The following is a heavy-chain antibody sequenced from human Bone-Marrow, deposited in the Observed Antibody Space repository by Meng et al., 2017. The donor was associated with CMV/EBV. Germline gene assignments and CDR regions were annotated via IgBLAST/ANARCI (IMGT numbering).Heavy chain of an antibody. D-gene: IGHD3-10*02. CDR2: IRYDGSNK. CDR1: GFTFSSYG. V-gene: IGHV3-30*02. CDR3: ARDLGNGRITMSY. Sequence: GESLKISCAASGFTFSSYGMHWVRQAPGKGLEWVAFIRYDGSNKYYADSVKGRFTISRDNSKNTLYLQMNSLRAEDTAVYYCARDLGNGRITMSYWGQGTLVTVSS. J-gene: IGHJ4*02.